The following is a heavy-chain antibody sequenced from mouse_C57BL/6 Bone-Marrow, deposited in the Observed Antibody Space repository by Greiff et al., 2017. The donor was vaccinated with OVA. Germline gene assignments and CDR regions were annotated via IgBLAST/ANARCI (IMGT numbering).Heavy chain of an antibody. J-gene: IGHJ3*01. CDR2: INPSTGGT. D-gene: IGHD2-12*01. V-gene: IGHV1-42*01. CDR3: ARRAYYSPGGFAY. CDR1: GYSFTGYY. Sequence: EVKLMESGPELVKPGASVKISCKASGYSFTGYYMNWVKQSPEKSLEWIGEINPSTGGTTYNQKFKAKATLTVDKSSSTAYMQLKSLTSEDSAVYYCARRAYYSPGGFAYWGQGTLVTVSA.